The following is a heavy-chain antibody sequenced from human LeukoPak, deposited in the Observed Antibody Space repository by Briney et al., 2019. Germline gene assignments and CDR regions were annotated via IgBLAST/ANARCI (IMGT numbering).Heavy chain of an antibody. V-gene: IGHV3-23*01. Sequence: GGSLRLSCAASGFTFSSYALSWVRQAPGKGLEWVSGITGSGDTTHYTDSVKGRFTISRDNSKNTLYLQMDSLRAEDTAVYYCAKELPQLGGLDYFDYWGQGTLVTVSS. J-gene: IGHJ4*02. D-gene: IGHD3-16*01. CDR1: GFTFSSYA. CDR2: ITGSGDTT. CDR3: AKELPQLGGLDYFDY.